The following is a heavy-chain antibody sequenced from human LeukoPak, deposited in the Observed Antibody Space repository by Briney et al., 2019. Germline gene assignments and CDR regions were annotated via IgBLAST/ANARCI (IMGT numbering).Heavy chain of an antibody. CDR3: ARDGGLAPYSSSTPFDY. D-gene: IGHD6-6*01. Sequence: GGSLRLSCAASGFTVSTNYMSWVRQAPGKGLEWVSVIYSSGSTYYADSVKGRFTIFIDNSKNTLYLQMNSLRAEDTAVYYCARDGGLAPYSSSTPFDYWGQGTLVTVSS. CDR1: GFTVSTNY. J-gene: IGHJ4*02. V-gene: IGHV3-66*03. CDR2: IYSSGST.